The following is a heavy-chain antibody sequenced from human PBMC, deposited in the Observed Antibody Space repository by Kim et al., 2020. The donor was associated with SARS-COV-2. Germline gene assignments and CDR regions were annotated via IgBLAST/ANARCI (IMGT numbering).Heavy chain of an antibody. CDR2: IYPGDSDT. Sequence: GESLKISCKGSGYSFTSYWIGWVRQMPGKGLEWMGIIYPGDSDTRYSPSFQGQVTISADKSISTAYLQWSSLKASDTAMYYCATRGGYYDSSGYYRGFDYRGQGTLVTVSS. V-gene: IGHV5-51*01. CDR3: ATRGGYYDSSGYYRGFDY. D-gene: IGHD3-22*01. CDR1: GYSFTSYW. J-gene: IGHJ4*02.